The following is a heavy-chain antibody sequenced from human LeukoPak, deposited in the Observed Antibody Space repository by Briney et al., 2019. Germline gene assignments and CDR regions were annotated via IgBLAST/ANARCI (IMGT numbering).Heavy chain of an antibody. J-gene: IGHJ4*02. D-gene: IGHD3-22*01. CDR3: ATPLDYYDRSDSHQGGD. Sequence: GGSLRLSCAASGVTFSRHWMTWVCQAPGKGLEWVANIKHDGSEKNYVDSVKGRFTISRDNAKNSLYLQMNSLRAEDTAVYYCATPLDYYDRSDSHQGGDWGQGTLVTVSS. CDR1: GVTFSRHW. CDR2: IKHDGSEK. V-gene: IGHV3-7*03.